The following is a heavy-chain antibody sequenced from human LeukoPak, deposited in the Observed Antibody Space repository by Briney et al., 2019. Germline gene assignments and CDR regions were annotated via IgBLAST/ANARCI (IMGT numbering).Heavy chain of an antibody. D-gene: IGHD3-22*01. J-gene: IGHJ4*02. Sequence: PSETLSLTCTVSGYSISSGYYWGCIRQPPGKGLEWIGSIYHSGSTYYNPSLKSRVTISVDTSKNQFSLKLSTVTAADTAVYYCARDWTYYYDSSGYYLDYWGQGTLVTVSS. CDR1: GYSISSGYY. CDR2: IYHSGST. V-gene: IGHV4-38-2*02. CDR3: ARDWTYYYDSSGYYLDY.